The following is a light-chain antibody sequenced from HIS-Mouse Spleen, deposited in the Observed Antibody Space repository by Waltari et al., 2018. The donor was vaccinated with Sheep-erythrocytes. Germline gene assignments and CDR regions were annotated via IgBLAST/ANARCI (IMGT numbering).Light chain of an antibody. CDR1: SSAVGGYNY. Sequence: QSALTQPRSVSGSPGQSVTISCTGTSSAVGGYNYVSWYQQHPGKAPKLMIYDVSKRPSGVPDRFSGSKSGNTASLTISGLQAEDEADYYCCSHAGSYNHVFATGTKVTVL. V-gene: IGLV2-11*01. J-gene: IGLJ1*01. CDR2: DVS. CDR3: CSHAGSYNHV.